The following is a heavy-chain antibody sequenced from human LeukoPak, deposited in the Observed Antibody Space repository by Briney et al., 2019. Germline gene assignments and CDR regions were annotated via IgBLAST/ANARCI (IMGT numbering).Heavy chain of an antibody. D-gene: IGHD2-15*01. J-gene: IGHJ4*02. CDR3: ARVDLRYRSGGSCPFDY. CDR2: IYTSGST. CDR1: GGSISSGSYY. V-gene: IGHV4-61*02. Sequence: KPSQTLSLTCTVSGGSISSGSYYWSWIRQPAGKGLEWIGRIYTSGSTNYNPSLKSRVTISVDTSKNQFSLKLSSVTAADTAVYYCARVDLRYRSGGSCPFDYWGQGTLVTVSS.